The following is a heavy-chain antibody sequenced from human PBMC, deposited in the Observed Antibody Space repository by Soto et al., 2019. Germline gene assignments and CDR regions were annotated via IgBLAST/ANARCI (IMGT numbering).Heavy chain of an antibody. J-gene: IGHJ3*02. CDR3: ARVERGTATSVVDACDT. CDR1: GGSISSGRYY. V-gene: IGHV4-34*01. Sequence: QVQLQQWGAGLLKPSETLSLTCAVYGGSISSGRYYRSWIRQPPGMGLEWIGEMSHSGGTHFNPSLTRRFTISVDTSRDQVRLKMSSVTAADTATYYCARVERGTATSVVDACDTWGPGAMVVVSS. D-gene: IGHD2-21*02. CDR2: MSHSGGT.